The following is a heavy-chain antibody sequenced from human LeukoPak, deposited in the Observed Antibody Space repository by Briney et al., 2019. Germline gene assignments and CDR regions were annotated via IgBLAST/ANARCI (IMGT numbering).Heavy chain of an antibody. CDR1: GGSISSYY. J-gene: IGHJ4*02. CDR3: ARRYDFWSGQFDY. CDR2: IYYSGST. Sequence: SETLSLTCTVYGGSISSYYLSWIRQPPGKGLEWIGYIYYSGSTNYNPSLKSRVTISVDTSKNQFSLKLSSVTAADTAVYYCARRYDFWSGQFDYWGQGTLVTVSS. D-gene: IGHD3-3*01. V-gene: IGHV4-59*12.